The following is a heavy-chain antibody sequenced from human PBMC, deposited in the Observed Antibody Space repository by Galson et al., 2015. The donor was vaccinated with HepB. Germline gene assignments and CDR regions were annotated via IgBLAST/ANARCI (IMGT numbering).Heavy chain of an antibody. Sequence: TLSLTCTVSGGSISSGSYYWSWIRQPAGKGLEWIGRIYTSGSTNYNPSLKSRVTMSVDTSKNQFSLKLSSVTAADTAVYYCAREYCGGDCYYHYYYYYMDVWGQGTTVTVSS. CDR2: IYTSGST. D-gene: IGHD2-21*01. CDR3: AREYCGGDCYYHYYYYYMDV. J-gene: IGHJ6*03. CDR1: GGSISSGSYY. V-gene: IGHV4-61*02.